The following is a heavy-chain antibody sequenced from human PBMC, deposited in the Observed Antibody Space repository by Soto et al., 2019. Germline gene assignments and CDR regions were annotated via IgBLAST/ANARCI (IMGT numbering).Heavy chain of an antibody. J-gene: IGHJ4*02. D-gene: IGHD6-19*01. CDR1: GFTFSSHG. CDR3: ARAPGGGWYRVDS. V-gene: IGHV3-33*01. CDR2: IWYDGSNK. Sequence: QVQLVESGGGVVQPGRSLRLSCAASGFTFSSHGMHWVRQAPGKGLEWVAVIWYDGSNKYYADSVKGRFTISRDNSKNTLYLQMNSLRAEDTAVYYCARAPGGGWYRVDSWGQGTLVTVSS.